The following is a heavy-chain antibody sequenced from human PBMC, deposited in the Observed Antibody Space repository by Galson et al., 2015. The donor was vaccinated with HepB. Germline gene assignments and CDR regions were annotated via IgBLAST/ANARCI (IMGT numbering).Heavy chain of an antibody. Sequence: LRLSCAASGFTFSSYWMHWVRQAPGKGLVWVSRINSDGSSTSYADSVKGRFTISRDNAKNTLYLQMNSLRAEDTAVYYCARGPMTTEDYYYYGMDVWGQGTTVTVSS. CDR1: GFTFSSYW. CDR2: INSDGSST. D-gene: IGHD4-11*01. J-gene: IGHJ6*02. V-gene: IGHV3-74*01. CDR3: ARGPMTTEDYYYYGMDV.